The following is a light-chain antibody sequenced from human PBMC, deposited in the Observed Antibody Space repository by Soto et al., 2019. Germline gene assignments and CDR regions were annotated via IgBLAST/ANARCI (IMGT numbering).Light chain of an antibody. CDR2: DVS. J-gene: IGLJ2*01. CDR1: SSDVGGYNY. V-gene: IGLV2-11*01. Sequence: QSVLTQPRSVSGSLGQSVTISCTGTSSDVGGYNYVSWYQQHPGTVPKLMIYDVSNRPSGVPDRFSGSKSGNTASLTISGLQAEDEADYYCCSYAGGHTSLLFGGGTKLTVL. CDR3: CSYAGGHTSLL.